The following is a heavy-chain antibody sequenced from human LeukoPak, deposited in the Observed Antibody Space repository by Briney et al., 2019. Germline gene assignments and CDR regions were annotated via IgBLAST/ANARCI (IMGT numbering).Heavy chain of an antibody. Sequence: PSETLSLTCAVYGGSLSGYYWSWIRQPPGKGLEWIGEINHSGSTNYNPSLKSRVTISVDTSKNQFSLKLSSVTAADTAVYYCAREPNYGSGIFYHYYYMDVWGKGTTVTVSS. J-gene: IGHJ6*03. CDR1: GGSLSGYY. D-gene: IGHD3-10*01. CDR2: INHSGST. CDR3: AREPNYGSGIFYHYYYMDV. V-gene: IGHV4-34*01.